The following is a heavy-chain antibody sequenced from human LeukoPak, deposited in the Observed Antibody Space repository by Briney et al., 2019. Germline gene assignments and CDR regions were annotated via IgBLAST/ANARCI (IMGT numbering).Heavy chain of an antibody. CDR1: GGSINSYY. Sequence: ETLSLTCTVSGGSINSYYWSWIRQPPGKGLEWIGYIYYSGSTNYNPALKSRVTISVDTSKNQFSLKLSSVTAADTAVYYCARGGSGYSRFDYWGQGTLVTVSS. CDR2: IYYSGST. CDR3: ARGGSGYSRFDY. D-gene: IGHD3-22*01. V-gene: IGHV4-59*01. J-gene: IGHJ4*02.